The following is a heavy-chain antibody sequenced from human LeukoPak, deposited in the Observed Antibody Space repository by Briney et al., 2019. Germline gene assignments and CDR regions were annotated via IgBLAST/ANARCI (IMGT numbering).Heavy chain of an antibody. Sequence: GASVKVSCKASGYTFTTYNINWVRQAPGQGLEWMGWISGYNGNTNYAQKLQGRVTMTTDTSTSTAYMELRSLKSDDTAVYYCARDVGEYCSSVSCYASDYWGQGTLVTVSS. V-gene: IGHV1-18*01. CDR3: ARDVGEYCSSVSCYASDY. CDR1: GYTFTTYN. D-gene: IGHD2-2*01. J-gene: IGHJ4*02. CDR2: ISGYNGNT.